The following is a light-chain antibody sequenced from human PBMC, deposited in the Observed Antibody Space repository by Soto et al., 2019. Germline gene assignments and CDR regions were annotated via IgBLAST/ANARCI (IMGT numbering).Light chain of an antibody. CDR3: QQYTSFSPWT. V-gene: IGKV1-5*01. Sequence: DIPMTQSPSTLSASVGDRVTLTCRASQRISNLLAWYQQRPGEAPNLLIFDGSNLEPGVPSRFSGSGSGAEFTLTISSLQPQDFATYYCQQYTSFSPWTFGPGTKVE. CDR1: QRISNL. J-gene: IGKJ1*01. CDR2: DGS.